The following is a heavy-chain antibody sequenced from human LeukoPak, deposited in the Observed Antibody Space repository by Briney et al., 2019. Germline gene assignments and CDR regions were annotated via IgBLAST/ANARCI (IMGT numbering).Heavy chain of an antibody. CDR3: ASRPAGSTWYGVFDY. D-gene: IGHD6-13*01. CDR2: VFYPGST. V-gene: IGHV4-59*11. J-gene: IGHJ4*02. Sequence: PSETLSLTCTDSGGPIDRHYWSWIRQPPGKGLEWIGYVFYPGSTNYNPSLKSRVTMSLDTSRDQFSLRLTSVTAADTAIYYCASRPAGSTWYGVFDYWSQGTLVTVSS. CDR1: GGPIDRHY.